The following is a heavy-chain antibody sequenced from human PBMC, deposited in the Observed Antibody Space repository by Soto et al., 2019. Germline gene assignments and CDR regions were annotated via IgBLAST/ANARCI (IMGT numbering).Heavy chain of an antibody. Sequence: SETLSLTCTVSGGSISSHYWSWIRQPPGHGLEWIGYIYYSGSTNYNPSLKSRVTISVDTSKSQFSLRLSSVTAADTAVYFCAREDAGGDSDSSGLDAGGKGPRVTAPS. J-gene: IGHJ6*04. CDR1: GGSISSHY. D-gene: IGHD2-21*02. CDR3: AREDAGGDSDSSGLDA. CDR2: IYYSGST. V-gene: IGHV4-59*11.